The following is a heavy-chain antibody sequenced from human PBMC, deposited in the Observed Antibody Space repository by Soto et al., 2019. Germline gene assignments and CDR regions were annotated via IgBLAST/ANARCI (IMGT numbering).Heavy chain of an antibody. J-gene: IGHJ4*02. Sequence: NPSETLSLTCTVSGGSISSGVYYWSWIRQHPGKGLEWIGYIYYSGSTYYNPSLKSRVTISVDTSKNQFSLKLSSVTAADTAVYYCARSGYGDYEFDYWGQGTLVTVSS. CDR1: GGSISSGVYY. CDR3: ARSGYGDYEFDY. D-gene: IGHD4-17*01. CDR2: IYYSGST. V-gene: IGHV4-31*03.